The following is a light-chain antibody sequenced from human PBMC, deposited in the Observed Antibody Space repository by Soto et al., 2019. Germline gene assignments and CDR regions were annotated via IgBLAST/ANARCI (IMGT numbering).Light chain of an antibody. CDR2: GAS. V-gene: IGKV3-15*01. CDR3: HQYYKWPLT. Sequence: EIVMTQSPATLSVSPGERATLSCRASQTVTSNLAWYQQKPGQAPILLIYGASTRATGIPARFSGSGSGTEFTLTISSLQSEDFAVYYCHQYYKWPLTFGGGTKVDIK. J-gene: IGKJ4*01. CDR1: QTVTSN.